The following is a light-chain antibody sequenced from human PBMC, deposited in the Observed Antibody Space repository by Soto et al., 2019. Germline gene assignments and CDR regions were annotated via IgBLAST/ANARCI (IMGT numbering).Light chain of an antibody. CDR2: DVS. CDR1: SSGVGGYNY. CDR3: SSYTSSSTDV. V-gene: IGLV2-14*01. Sequence: QSVLTQPASVSVSPGQSITISCTGTSSGVGGYNYVSWYQQHPGKAPKLMIYDVSNRPSGVSNRFSGSKSGNTASLTISGLQAEDEADYYCSSYTSSSTDVFGTGTKVTVL. J-gene: IGLJ1*01.